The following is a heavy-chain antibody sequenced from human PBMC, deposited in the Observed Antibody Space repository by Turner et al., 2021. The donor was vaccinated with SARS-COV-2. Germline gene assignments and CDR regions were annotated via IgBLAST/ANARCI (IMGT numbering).Heavy chain of an antibody. J-gene: IGHJ3*02. CDR1: GFPFSSYS. D-gene: IGHD3-22*01. V-gene: IGHV3-21*01. CDR3: ARWDNYYDSSGYYPDAFDI. CDR2: ISSSSSYI. Sequence: EVQLVESGGGLVKPGGSLRLSCAAAGFPFSSYSMNWVRQAPGKGLEWVSCISSSSSYIYYADSVKGRFTISRDNAKNSLYLQMNSLRAEDTAVYYCARWDNYYDSSGYYPDAFDIWGQGTMVTVSS.